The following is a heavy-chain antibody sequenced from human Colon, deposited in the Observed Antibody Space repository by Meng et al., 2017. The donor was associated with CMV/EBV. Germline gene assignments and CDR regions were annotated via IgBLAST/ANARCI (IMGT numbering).Heavy chain of an antibody. Sequence: GESLKISCAASGFTFRNYDMNWVRQAPGKGLEWVSFISSSSREIYYADSVKGRFTISRDNAKNSLYLQMNSLRAEDSAVYYCASNIVVDPAATTDYWGQGTMVTVSS. J-gene: IGHJ4*02. CDR3: ASNIVVDPAATTDY. CDR1: GFTFRNYD. V-gene: IGHV3-21*01. D-gene: IGHD2-15*01. CDR2: ISSSSREI.